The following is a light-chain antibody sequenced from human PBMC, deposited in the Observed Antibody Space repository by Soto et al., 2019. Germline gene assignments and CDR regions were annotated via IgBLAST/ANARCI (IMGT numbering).Light chain of an antibody. Sequence: DIAMTQSPDSLAVSLGERAAINCKSSQSVLFHSNDKNYLAWYQQKPGQPPKLLIYWASIRESGVPDRFSGSGSGTDFTLTISSLQAEDVAVYYCQQYYSTPPYTFGQGTKLEI. V-gene: IGKV4-1*01. J-gene: IGKJ2*01. CDR2: WAS. CDR3: QQYYSTPPYT. CDR1: QSVLFHSNDKNY.